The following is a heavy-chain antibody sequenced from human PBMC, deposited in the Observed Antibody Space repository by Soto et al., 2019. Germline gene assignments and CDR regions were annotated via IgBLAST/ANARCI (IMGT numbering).Heavy chain of an antibody. V-gene: IGHV1-8*01. D-gene: IGHD1-1*01. J-gene: IGHJ4*02. Sequence: AASVKVSCKASGYTFTSYDIYWVRQATGQGLEWMGWMNPNTGNSGYAQKFQGRVTMTSDTSISTAHMELSSLRSDDTAVYYCARRAETNGWNGFGADKYYFDFWGQGTLVILSS. CDR1: GYTFTSYD. CDR3: ARRAETNGWNGFGADKYYFDF. CDR2: MNPNTGNS.